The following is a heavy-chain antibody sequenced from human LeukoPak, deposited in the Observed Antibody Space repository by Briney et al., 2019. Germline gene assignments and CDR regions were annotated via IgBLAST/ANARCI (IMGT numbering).Heavy chain of an antibody. D-gene: IGHD2-21*02. J-gene: IGHJ4*02. Sequence: SETLSLTCTVSGGSISSDYWSWIRQPAGEGLEWIGRIYISGSTNYNPSLKSRVTMSLDTSNNQFSLQLSSVTAADTAVYYCARDSGVTAINDWGQGTLVTVSS. V-gene: IGHV4-4*07. CDR3: ARDSGVTAIND. CDR1: GGSISSDY. CDR2: IYISGST.